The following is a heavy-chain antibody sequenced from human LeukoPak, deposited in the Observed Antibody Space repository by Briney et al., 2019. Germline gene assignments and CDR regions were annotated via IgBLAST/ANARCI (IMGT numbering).Heavy chain of an antibody. CDR3: AKDRRGHNWFDP. CDR1: GFTVSSYG. V-gene: IGHV3-30*18. CDR2: ISYDGSNK. J-gene: IGHJ5*02. Sequence: GGSLRLSCAASGFTVSSYGMHWVRQAPGKGLEWVAVISYDGSNKYYADSVKGRFTISRDNSKNTLYLQMNSLRAEDMAVYYCAKDRRGHNWFDPWGQATLVTVSS.